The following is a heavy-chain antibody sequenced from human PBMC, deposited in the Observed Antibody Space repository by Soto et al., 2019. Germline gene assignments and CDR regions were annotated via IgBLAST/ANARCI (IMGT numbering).Heavy chain of an antibody. CDR2: IIPIFGTA. Sequence: QVQLVQSGAEVKKPGSSVKVSCKASGGTFSSYAISWVRQAPGQGLEWMGGIIPIFGTANYAQKFQGRVAITADESTSTAYMELSSLRSEDTAVYYCARVRWDGGNSRPYYYGMDVWDQGTTVTVSS. D-gene: IGHD2-21*02. V-gene: IGHV1-69*01. J-gene: IGHJ6*02. CDR1: GGTFSSYA. CDR3: ARVRWDGGNSRPYYYGMDV.